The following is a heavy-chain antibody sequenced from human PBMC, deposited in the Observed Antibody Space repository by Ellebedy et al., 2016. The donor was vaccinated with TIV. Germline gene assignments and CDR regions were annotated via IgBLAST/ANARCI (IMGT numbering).Heavy chain of an antibody. Sequence: GESLKISCAASGFNFGGHAMQWVRQAPGTGLEWVSSSGSSAYSTHYADSVKGRFTISRDNSRNTLYLQMNSVRGEDTAVYFCAKDLRYSAGWGGALDIWGHGAMVTVSS. CDR2: SGSSAYST. V-gene: IGHV3-23*01. D-gene: IGHD2-8*02. J-gene: IGHJ3*02. CDR3: AKDLRYSAGWGGALDI. CDR1: GFNFGGHA.